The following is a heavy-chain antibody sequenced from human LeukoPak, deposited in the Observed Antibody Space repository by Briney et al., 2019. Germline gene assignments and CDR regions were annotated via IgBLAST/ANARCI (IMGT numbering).Heavy chain of an antibody. CDR3: AREEVYYYGSGSYYGYYYYMDV. D-gene: IGHD3-10*01. V-gene: IGHV3-11*01. Sequence: PGGSLRLSCAASGFTFSDYYMSWIRQAPGKGLEWVSYISSSGSTIYYADSVKGRFTISRDNAKNSLYLQMNSLRAEDTAVYYCAREEVYYYGSGSYYGYYYYMDVWGKGTTVTVS. CDR2: ISSSGSTI. CDR1: GFTFSDYY. J-gene: IGHJ6*03.